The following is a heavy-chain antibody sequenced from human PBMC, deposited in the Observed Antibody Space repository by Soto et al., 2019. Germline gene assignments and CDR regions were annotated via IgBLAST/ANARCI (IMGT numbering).Heavy chain of an antibody. CDR2: ISWNSGSI. CDR1: GFTFDDYA. Sequence: DVQLVESGGGLVQPGRSLRLSCAASGFTFDDYAMHWVRQAPGKGLEWVSGISWNSGSIGYADSVKGRFTISRDNAKNALYLPMNSLSAEDTALYYCAKSGHLPQPGRNILTGYYNVTYYYSDMDVWGKGTTVTVSS. J-gene: IGHJ6*03. CDR3: AKSGHLPQPGRNILTGYYNVTYYYSDMDV. V-gene: IGHV3-9*01. D-gene: IGHD3-9*01.